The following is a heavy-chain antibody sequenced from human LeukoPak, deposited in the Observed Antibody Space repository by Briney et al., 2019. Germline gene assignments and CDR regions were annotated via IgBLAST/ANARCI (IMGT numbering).Heavy chain of an antibody. CDR3: ARREYYYDSSGYFYYFDY. V-gene: IGHV5-51*01. Sequence: GESLTISCKGSGYSFTSYWIGWVRQMPGKGLERMGIIYPGDSDTRYSPSFQGQVTISADKSISTAYLQWSSLKASDTAMYYCARREYYYDSSGYFYYFDYWGQGTLVTVSS. CDR1: GYSFTSYW. J-gene: IGHJ4*02. CDR2: IYPGDSDT. D-gene: IGHD3-22*01.